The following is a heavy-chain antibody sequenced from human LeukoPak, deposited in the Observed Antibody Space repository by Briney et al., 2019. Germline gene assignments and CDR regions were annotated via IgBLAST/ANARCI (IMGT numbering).Heavy chain of an antibody. J-gene: IGHJ4*02. V-gene: IGHV1-18*01. Sequence: ASVTVSCKASGYTFSNSGITSDSGITWVRQAPGQGLEWMGWISAYNANANYARKFQGRFTMTTDRSTSTAYMELRTLTSDDTAVYYCTRDVSNYWGQGTLVTVSA. CDR2: ISAYNANA. CDR1: GYTFSNSG. CDR3: TRDVSNY.